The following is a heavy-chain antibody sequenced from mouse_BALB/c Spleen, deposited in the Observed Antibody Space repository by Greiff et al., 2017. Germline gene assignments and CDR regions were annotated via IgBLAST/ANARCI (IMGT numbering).Heavy chain of an antibody. V-gene: IGHV7-3*02. CDR3: ARVLITTVVAEDY. J-gene: IGHJ2*01. D-gene: IGHD1-1*01. CDR2: IRNKANGYTT. Sequence: DVMLVESGGGLVQPGGSLRLSCATSGFTFTDYYMSWVRQPPGKALEWLGFIRNKANGYTTEYSASVKGRFTISRDNSQSILYLQMNTLRAEDSATYYCARVLITTVVAEDYWGQGTTLTVSS. CDR1: GFTFTDYY.